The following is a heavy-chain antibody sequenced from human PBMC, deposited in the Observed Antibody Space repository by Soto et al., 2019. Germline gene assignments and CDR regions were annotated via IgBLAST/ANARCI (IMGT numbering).Heavy chain of an antibody. CDR1: GFTFSHYS. CDR2: ISYDGSNK. D-gene: IGHD3-22*01. CDR3: ARDRYYYDSSGYYSDY. Sequence: VGSLRLSCAASGFTFSHYSMHWVRQAPGEALEWVALISYDGSNKYYTDSVKGRFTISRDNSKNTLYLQMNSLRAEDTAVYYCARDRYYYDSSGYYSDYWGQGTLVTVSS. J-gene: IGHJ4*02. V-gene: IGHV3-30*03.